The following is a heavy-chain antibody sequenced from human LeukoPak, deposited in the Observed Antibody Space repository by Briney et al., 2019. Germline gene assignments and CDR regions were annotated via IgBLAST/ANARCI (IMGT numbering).Heavy chain of an antibody. CDR3: ARDGARGMDV. V-gene: IGHV4-31*03. J-gene: IGHJ6*02. Sequence: SQTLSLTCTVSGGSISSGGYYWSWIRQHPGKGLEWIGYIYYSGSTYYNPSLKSRVTISVDTSKNQFSLKLSSVTAADTAVYYCARDGARGMDVWGQGTTVTVSS. CDR1: GGSISSGGYY. D-gene: IGHD3-16*01. CDR2: IYYSGST.